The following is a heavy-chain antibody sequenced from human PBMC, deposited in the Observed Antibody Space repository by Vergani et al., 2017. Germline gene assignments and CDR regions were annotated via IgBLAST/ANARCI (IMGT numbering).Heavy chain of an antibody. D-gene: IGHD4-17*01. CDR1: GFTFSTSG. J-gene: IGHJ4*02. CDR3: AKDGRENSDYGYFDY. Sequence: QVQLVESGGGVVQPGGSLRLSCAASGFTFSTSGMHWVRQDPGKGLEWVAFIGYDGRIKYNVDSVKGRFTISRDTSKKTLSLQMRSLRADDTAVYYCAKDGRENSDYGYFDYWGQGTLVTVSS. V-gene: IGHV3-30*02. CDR2: IGYDGRIK.